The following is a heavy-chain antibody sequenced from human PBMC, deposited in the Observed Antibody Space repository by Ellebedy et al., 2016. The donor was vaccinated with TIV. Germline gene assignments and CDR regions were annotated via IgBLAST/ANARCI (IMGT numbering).Heavy chain of an antibody. Sequence: AASVKVSCKVSGYTLTELSMHWVRQAPGKGLEWLGGFDPEDDETIYAQKFQGRVTMTEDTSTDTAYMELRSLRSDDTAVYYCAIEVPVAGTFAECFQHWGQGTLVSVSS. CDR2: FDPEDDET. CDR3: AIEVPVAGTFAECFQH. CDR1: GYTLTELS. D-gene: IGHD6-19*01. V-gene: IGHV1-24*01. J-gene: IGHJ1*01.